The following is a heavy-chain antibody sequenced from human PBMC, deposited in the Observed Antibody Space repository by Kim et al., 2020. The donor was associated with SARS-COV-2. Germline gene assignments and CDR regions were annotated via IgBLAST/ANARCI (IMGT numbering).Heavy chain of an antibody. J-gene: IGHJ4*02. V-gene: IGHV6-1*01. Sequence: VKSRITINPDTSKNQFSLQLNSVTPEDTAVYYCARDSTRHSSGWTGALGYWGQGTLVTVSS. D-gene: IGHD6-19*01. CDR3: ARDSTRHSSGWTGALGY.